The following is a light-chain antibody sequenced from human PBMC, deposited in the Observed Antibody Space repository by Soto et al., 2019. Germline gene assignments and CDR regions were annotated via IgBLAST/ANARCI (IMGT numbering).Light chain of an antibody. CDR1: QDITNF. CDR3: QKYNSAPWT. Sequence: DIQMTQSPSSVSASVGDRVTVTCRASQDITNFLAWYQQKPGKVPKLLIYAASTLQSGVSSRFSGSGSGTDFTLTISSLQPEDVATYYCQKYNSAPWTFGQGTRVEIK. CDR2: AAS. J-gene: IGKJ1*01. V-gene: IGKV1-27*01.